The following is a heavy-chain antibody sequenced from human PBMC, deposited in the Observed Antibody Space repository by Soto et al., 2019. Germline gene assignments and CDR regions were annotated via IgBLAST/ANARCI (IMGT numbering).Heavy chain of an antibody. D-gene: IGHD6-19*01. J-gene: IGHJ4*01. Sequence: AAVKVSCPSSGYTFTSYYMHWVRQAPGQGLEWMGIINPSGDSTSYAQKFQGRVTMTRDTSTSTVYMELSSLRSEDTAVYYCARSYRSGWREIDDWCHGTLVTVSS. CDR3: ARSYRSGWREIDD. CDR1: GYTFTSYY. V-gene: IGHV1-46*01. CDR2: INPSGDST.